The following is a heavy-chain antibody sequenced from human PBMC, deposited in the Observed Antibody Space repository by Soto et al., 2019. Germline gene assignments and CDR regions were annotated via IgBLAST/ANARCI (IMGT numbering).Heavy chain of an antibody. CDR3: AKDQEDYDYIWGSYRPDY. D-gene: IGHD3-16*02. CDR2: ISGSGGST. J-gene: IGHJ4*02. Sequence: GGSLRLSCAASGFTFSSYAMSWVRQAPGKGLEWVSAISGSGGSTYYADSMKGRFTISRDNSKNTLYLQMNSLRAEDTAVYYCAKDQEDYDYIWGSYRPDYWGQGTLVTVSS. CDR1: GFTFSSYA. V-gene: IGHV3-23*01.